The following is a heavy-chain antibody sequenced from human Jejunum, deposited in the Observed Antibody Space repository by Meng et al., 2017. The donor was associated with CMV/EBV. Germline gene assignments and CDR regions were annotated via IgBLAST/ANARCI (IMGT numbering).Heavy chain of an antibody. CDR3: ARIGVATTFDY. CDR1: GDSIRDYF. CDR2: VYSTGTT. V-gene: IGHV4-4*07. J-gene: IGHJ4*02. Sequence: QESGPDFVQPPGTLSLPCTVSGDSIRDYFWTWIWQPAGKGLEWIARVYSTGTTDYNPSLKSRVTMSVDVSKNQFSLKLNSVTAADTAVYYCARIGVATTFDYWGQGTLVTVSS. D-gene: IGHD5-12*01.